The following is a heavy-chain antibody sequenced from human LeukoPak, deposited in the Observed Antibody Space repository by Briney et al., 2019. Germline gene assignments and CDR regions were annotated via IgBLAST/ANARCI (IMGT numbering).Heavy chain of an antibody. CDR3: ARLAQFYYYYMDV. J-gene: IGHJ6*03. Sequence: SETLSLTCTVSGYSISSGYYWGWIRQPPGKGLEWIGSIYYSGRTYYNPSLRSRVTISVDTSKNQFSLKLSSVTAADTAVYFCARLAQFYYYYMDVWGKGTTVTISS. CDR1: GYSISSGYY. V-gene: IGHV4-38-2*02. CDR2: IYYSGRT.